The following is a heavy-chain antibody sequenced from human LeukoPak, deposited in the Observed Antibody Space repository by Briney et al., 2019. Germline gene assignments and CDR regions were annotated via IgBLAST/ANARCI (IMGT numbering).Heavy chain of an antibody. CDR2: IKQDGSEK. V-gene: IGHV3-7*01. Sequence: PGGSLSLSCAASGFTFSSYWMSWVRQAQGKGLEWVANIKQDGSEKYYVDSVKGRFTISRDNAKNSLYLQMNSLRAEDTAVYYCARDGNMAPVASRGPYDYWGQGTLVTVSS. J-gene: IGHJ4*02. CDR3: ARDGNMAPVASRGPYDY. D-gene: IGHD1-1*01. CDR1: GFTFSSYW.